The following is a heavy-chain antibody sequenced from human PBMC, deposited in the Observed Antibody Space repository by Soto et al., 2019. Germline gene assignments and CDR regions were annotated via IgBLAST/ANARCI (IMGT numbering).Heavy chain of an antibody. CDR1: GGSISSSTW. CDR3: ARERIVVVLPDCWASLHDAFDI. CDR2: IYHSGSN. Sequence: KASETLSLTCAVSGGSISSSTWWSGVRQPPGKGLEWFGEIYHSGSNNYNPSLKSRVNISVDKSKNQFSLKLSAVTAADTAVYYCARERIVVVLPDCWASLHDAFDIWGQGTMVTVSS. D-gene: IGHD2-2*01. V-gene: IGHV4-4*02. J-gene: IGHJ3*02.